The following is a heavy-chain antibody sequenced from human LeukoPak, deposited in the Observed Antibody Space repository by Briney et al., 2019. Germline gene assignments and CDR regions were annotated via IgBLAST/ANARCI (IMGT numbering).Heavy chain of an antibody. J-gene: IGHJ3*02. CDR2: NRGGGGSA. Sequence: PGGSLRLSCTASGFTFSAYAMMWVRQAPGKGPEWVSANRGGGGSAFYADSVKGRFTISRDNSKYTLFLQMSSLRAEDTAVYYCARDPNGDYIGAFDMWGPGTMVTVSS. CDR3: ARDPNGDYIGAFDM. CDR1: GFTFSAYA. D-gene: IGHD4-17*01. V-gene: IGHV3-23*01.